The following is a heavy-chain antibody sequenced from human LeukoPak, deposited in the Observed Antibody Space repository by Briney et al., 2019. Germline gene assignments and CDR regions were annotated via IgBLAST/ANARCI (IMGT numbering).Heavy chain of an antibody. CDR3: TTTFGDYYGSGSSDFDY. V-gene: IGHV3-15*01. D-gene: IGHD3-10*01. CDR1: GFTFDDYA. CDR2: IKMKTDGGTT. Sequence: GRSLRLSCAASGFTFDDYAMHWVRQAPGKGLEWVGRIKMKTDGGTTDYAAPVQGRFTISRDDSKNTLYLQMNSLKTEDTAVYFCTTTFGDYYGSGSSDFDYWGQGTLVTVSS. J-gene: IGHJ4*02.